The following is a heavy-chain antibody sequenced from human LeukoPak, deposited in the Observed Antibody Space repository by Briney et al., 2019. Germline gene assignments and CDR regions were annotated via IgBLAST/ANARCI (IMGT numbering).Heavy chain of an antibody. J-gene: IGHJ3*02. CDR2: MNPNSGNT. D-gene: IGHD2-2*01. CDR1: GYTFTSYD. V-gene: IGHV1-8*01. Sequence: GASVKVSCKASGYTFTSYDTNWVRQATGQGLEWMGWMNPNSGNTGYAQKFQGRVTMTRNTSISTAYMELSSLRSEDTAVYYCASHIVVVPAAPDAFDIWGQGTMVTVSS. CDR3: ASHIVVVPAAPDAFDI.